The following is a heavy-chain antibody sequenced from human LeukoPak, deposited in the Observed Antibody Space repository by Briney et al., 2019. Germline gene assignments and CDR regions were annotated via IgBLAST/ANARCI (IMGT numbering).Heavy chain of an antibody. Sequence: GSLRLSCAASGFTFSSYTMNWVRQPPGKGLEWVSNIGTSSTTIYYADSVKGRFTISRDNAKNSLYLQMNSLRADDTAVYYCAREGEGGFDYWGQGTLVTVSS. CDR1: GFTFSSYT. CDR2: IGTSSTTI. J-gene: IGHJ4*02. V-gene: IGHV3-48*01. D-gene: IGHD3-16*01. CDR3: AREGEGGFDY.